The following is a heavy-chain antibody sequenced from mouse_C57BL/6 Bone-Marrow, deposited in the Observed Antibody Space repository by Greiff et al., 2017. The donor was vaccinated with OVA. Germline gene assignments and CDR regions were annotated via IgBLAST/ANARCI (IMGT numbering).Heavy chain of an antibody. Sequence: DVMLVESGGGLVQPGGSLQLSCAASGFTFSDYGMAWVRQAPRKGPEWVAFISNLAYSIYYADTVTGRFTISRENAKNTLYLEMSSLRSEDTAMYYCARLPYYDYYYYAKDGWGQGTSVTVSS. D-gene: IGHD2-4*01. J-gene: IGHJ4*01. CDR3: ARLPYYDYYYYAKDG. CDR2: ISNLAYSI. V-gene: IGHV5-15*01. CDR1: GFTFSDYG.